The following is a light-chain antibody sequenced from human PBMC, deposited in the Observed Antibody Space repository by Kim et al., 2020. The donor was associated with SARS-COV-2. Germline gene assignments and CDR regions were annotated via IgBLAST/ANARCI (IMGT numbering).Light chain of an antibody. CDR1: QDINNY. CDR3: QKYDSAPWT. CDR2: GAS. J-gene: IGKJ1*01. V-gene: IGKV1-27*01. Sequence: ASVGDRVTITCRSSQDINNYLTWYQQKPGKAPTVLIYGASTLQSGVPSRFSGSGSGTDFTLTISSLQPEDIGTYYCQKYDSAPWTFGNGTKVEIK.